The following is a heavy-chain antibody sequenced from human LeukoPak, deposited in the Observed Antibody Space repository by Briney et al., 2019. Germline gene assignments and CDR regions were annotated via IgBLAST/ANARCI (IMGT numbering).Heavy chain of an antibody. J-gene: IGHJ4*02. V-gene: IGHV1-8*01. D-gene: IGHD5-18*01. CDR3: ASTLGYSYGSNLDEY. CDR1: GYTFTSYD. CDR2: MNPNSGNT. Sequence: ASMNVSCKASGYTFTSYDINWVRQATGQGLEWMGWMNPNSGNTGYAQKFQGRVTMTRNTSISTAYMELSSLRSEDTAVYYCASTLGYSYGSNLDEYWGQGTLVTVSS.